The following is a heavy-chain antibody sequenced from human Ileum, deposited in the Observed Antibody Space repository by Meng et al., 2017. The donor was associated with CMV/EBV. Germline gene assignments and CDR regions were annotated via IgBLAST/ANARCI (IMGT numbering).Heavy chain of an antibody. J-gene: IGHJ6*02. Sequence: GGSLRPSCAASGFTFDDYAMHWVRQAPGKGLEWVSGISWNSGSIGYADSVKGRFTISRDNAKNSLYLQMNSLRAEDTALYYCAKDLGYMGYGMDVWGQGTTVTVSS. V-gene: IGHV3-9*01. CDR2: ISWNSGSI. D-gene: IGHD5-24*01. CDR3: AKDLGYMGYGMDV. CDR1: GFTFDDYA.